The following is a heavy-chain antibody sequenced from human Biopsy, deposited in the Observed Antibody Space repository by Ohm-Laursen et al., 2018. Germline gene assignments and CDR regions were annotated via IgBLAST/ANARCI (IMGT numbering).Heavy chain of an antibody. CDR1: GGSIRGSTYY. CDR2: VYFSGNT. J-gene: IGHJ5*02. Sequence: PSQTLSLTCNVSGGSIRGSTYYWGWIRQTPGKGLGWIGSVYFSGNTYYNPSLGGRVTISVDTSKNQFSLNLSSVTGADTAVYYCARHPTGFWFDPWGQGTLVTVSS. CDR3: ARHPTGFWFDP. V-gene: IGHV4-39*01.